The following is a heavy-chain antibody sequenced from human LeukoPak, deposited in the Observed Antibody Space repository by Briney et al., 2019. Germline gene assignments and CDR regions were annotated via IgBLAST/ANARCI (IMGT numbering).Heavy chain of an antibody. CDR2: IYYSGST. Sequence: SETLSLTCTVSGGSISSSSYYWGWIRQPPGKGLEWIGGIYYSGSTYYNPSLKSRVTISVDTSKNQFSLKLSSVTAADTAVYYCARDRTGGGYFGSTFDYWGQGTLVTVSS. V-gene: IGHV4-39*07. CDR1: GGSISSSSYY. CDR3: ARDRTGGGYFGSTFDY. J-gene: IGHJ4*02. D-gene: IGHD2-21*02.